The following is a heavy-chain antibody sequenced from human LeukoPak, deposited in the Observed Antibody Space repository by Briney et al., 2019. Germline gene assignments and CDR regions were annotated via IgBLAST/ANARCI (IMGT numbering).Heavy chain of an antibody. J-gene: IGHJ4*02. CDR2: IIPILGIA. V-gene: IGHV1-69*04. D-gene: IGHD1-1*01. Sequence: ASVKVSCKASGYTFTSYAISWVRQAPGQGLEWMGRIIPILGIANYAQKFRGRVTITADKSTSTAYMELSSLRSEDTAVYYCARDRDNWNSFDYWGQGTLVTVSS. CDR3: ARDRDNWNSFDY. CDR1: GYTFTSYA.